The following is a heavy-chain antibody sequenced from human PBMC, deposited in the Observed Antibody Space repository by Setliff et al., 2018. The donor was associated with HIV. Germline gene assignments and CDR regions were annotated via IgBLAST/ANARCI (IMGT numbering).Heavy chain of an antibody. J-gene: IGHJ5*02. Sequence: KASETLSLTCAVSGGPFYGYFWTWIRQTPGKGLEWIGRIYTSGSTNYNPSLKSRVTMSVDTSKNQFSLKLSSVTAADTAVYYCARESVAVAVGWFDPWGQGTLVTVSS. CDR1: GGPFYGYF. CDR3: ARESVAVAVGWFDP. D-gene: IGHD6-19*01. V-gene: IGHV4-4*07. CDR2: IYTSGST.